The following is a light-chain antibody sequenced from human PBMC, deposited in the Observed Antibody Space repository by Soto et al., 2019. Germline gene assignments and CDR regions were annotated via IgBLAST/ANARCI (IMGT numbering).Light chain of an antibody. J-gene: IGLJ2*01. CDR2: DDN. CDR1: SGSIASNY. Sequence: NFMLTQPHSVSGSPGKTVTISCTGSSGSIASNYVQWYQQRPGSAPTTVIYDDNQRPSGVPDRFSGSIDSSSNSASLTISGLKTEDEADYYCQSYDSSNHVVFGGGTKLTVL. CDR3: QSYDSSNHVV. V-gene: IGLV6-57*02.